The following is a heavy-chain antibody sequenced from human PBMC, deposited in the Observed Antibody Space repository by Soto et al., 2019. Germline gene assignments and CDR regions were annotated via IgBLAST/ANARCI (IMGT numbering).Heavy chain of an antibody. V-gene: IGHV1-58*02. D-gene: IGHD1-26*01. CDR1: GFTFTSSA. CDR2: TVVGSGNT. J-gene: IGHJ3*02. Sequence: SVKVSCKASGFTFTSSAMQWVRQARGQRLEWIGWTVVGSGNTNYAQKFQERVTITRDMSTSTAYMELSSLRSEDTAVYYCAAGPHTQYSGSYYLGAFDIWGQGTMVTVS. CDR3: AAGPHTQYSGSYYLGAFDI.